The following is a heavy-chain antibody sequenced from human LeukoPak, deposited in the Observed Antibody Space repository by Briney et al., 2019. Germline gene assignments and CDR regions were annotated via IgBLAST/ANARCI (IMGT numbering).Heavy chain of an antibody. Sequence: HPGGSLRLSCAASGFTFSSYAMSWVRQAPGKGLEWVSAISGSGGSTYYADSVKGRFTISRDNSKNTLYLQMNSLRAEDTAVYYCARLGYCSSTSCSKQKTAIDYWGQGTLVTVSS. J-gene: IGHJ4*02. V-gene: IGHV3-23*01. D-gene: IGHD2-2*01. CDR3: ARLGYCSSTSCSKQKTAIDY. CDR1: GFTFSSYA. CDR2: ISGSGGST.